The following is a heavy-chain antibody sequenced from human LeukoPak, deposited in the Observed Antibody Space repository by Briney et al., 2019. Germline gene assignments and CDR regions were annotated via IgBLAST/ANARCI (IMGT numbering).Heavy chain of an antibody. V-gene: IGHV3-21*01. CDR1: GFTFSSYS. CDR2: ISSSSSYI. CDR3: AGSPSYYYYYGMDV. J-gene: IGHJ6*02. Sequence: GGSLRLSCAASGFTFSSYSMNWVRQAPGKGLEWVSSISSSSSYIYYADSVKGRFTISRDNAKNSLYLQMNSLRAEDTAVYYCAGSPSYYYYYGMDVWGQGTTVTVSS.